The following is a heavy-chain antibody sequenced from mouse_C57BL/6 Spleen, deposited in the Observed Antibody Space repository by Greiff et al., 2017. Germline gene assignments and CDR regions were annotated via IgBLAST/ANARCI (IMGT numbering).Heavy chain of an antibody. CDR3: ASGPLDY. V-gene: IGHV3-6*01. Sequence: EVQLQQSGPGLVKPSQSLSLTCSVTGYSITSGYYWNWIRQFPGNKLEWMGYISYDGSNNYNPSLKNRISITRDTSKNQFFLKLNSVTTEDTATYYCASGPLDYWGQGTTLTVSS. CDR2: ISYDGSN. CDR1: GYSITSGYY. J-gene: IGHJ2*01.